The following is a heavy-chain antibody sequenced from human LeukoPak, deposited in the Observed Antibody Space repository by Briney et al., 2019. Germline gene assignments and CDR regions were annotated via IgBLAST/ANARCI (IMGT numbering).Heavy chain of an antibody. D-gene: IGHD2-2*02. V-gene: IGHV1-46*01. J-gene: IGHJ4*02. CDR2: INPSGGST. CDR1: GYTFTSYY. CDR3: ARGAPGLYLSY. Sequence: ASVKVSCKASGYTFTSYYMHWVRQAPGQGLEWMGIINPSGGSTSYAQKFQGRVTMTRDMSTSAVYMELSSLRSEDTAVYYCARGAPGLYLSYWGQGTLVTVSS.